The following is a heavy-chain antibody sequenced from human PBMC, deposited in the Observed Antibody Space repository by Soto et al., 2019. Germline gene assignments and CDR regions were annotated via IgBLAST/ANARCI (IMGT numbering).Heavy chain of an antibody. CDR2: IYYSGST. V-gene: IGHV4-39*02. CDR1: GGSISSSSYY. D-gene: IGHD6-13*01. Sequence: PSETLSLTCTVLGGSISSSSYYWCLIRQPLGRRLGGIGSIYYSGSTYYNPSLKSRPTISVYTSKNHFSLNLLSITAAATAVYFCARDKLLRAYSSSCQWDWFDPWGQGTLVTVSS. J-gene: IGHJ5*02. CDR3: ARDKLLRAYSSSCQWDWFDP.